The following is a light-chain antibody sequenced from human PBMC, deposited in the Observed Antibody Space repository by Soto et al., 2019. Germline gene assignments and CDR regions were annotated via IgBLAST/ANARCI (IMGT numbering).Light chain of an antibody. CDR3: QQRSNCPLA. J-gene: IGKJ5*01. CDR2: DAS. V-gene: IGKV3-11*01. CDR1: QTVSNF. Sequence: EIVLTQSPATLSLSPGERATLSCRASQTVSNFLGWYQQKPGQAPRLLIYDASSRATGIPARFSGSGSGTVFTLTISSLEPEEFAIYYCQQRSNCPLAFGQGTRLEIK.